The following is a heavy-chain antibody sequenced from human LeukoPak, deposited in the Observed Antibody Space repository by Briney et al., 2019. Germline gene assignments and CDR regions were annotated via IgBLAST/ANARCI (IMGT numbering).Heavy chain of an antibody. J-gene: IGHJ5*02. CDR2: IYYAGST. V-gene: IGHV4-59*01. CDR3: ARGSGWYYP. D-gene: IGHD6-19*01. Sequence: SETLSLTCTVSGGFINNFYWSWIRQPPGKGLEWIGYIYYAGSTSYNPSLNSRVTITIDTSKNQFSLKLSSVTAADTAVYYCARGSGWYYPWGKGTLVTVSS. CDR1: GGFINNFY.